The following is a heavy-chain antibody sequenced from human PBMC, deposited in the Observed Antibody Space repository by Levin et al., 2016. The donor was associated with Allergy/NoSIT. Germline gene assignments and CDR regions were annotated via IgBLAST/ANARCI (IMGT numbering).Heavy chain of an antibody. CDR1: GYSFTSYW. CDR3: ARRGVRGRRDDAFDI. Sequence: KVSCKGSGYSFTSYWIGWVRQMPGKGLEWMGIIYPGDSDTRYSPSFQGQVTISADKSISTAYLQWSSLKASDTAMYYCARRGVRGRRDDAFDIWGQGTMVTVSS. V-gene: IGHV5-51*01. J-gene: IGHJ3*02. CDR2: IYPGDSDT. D-gene: IGHD3-10*01.